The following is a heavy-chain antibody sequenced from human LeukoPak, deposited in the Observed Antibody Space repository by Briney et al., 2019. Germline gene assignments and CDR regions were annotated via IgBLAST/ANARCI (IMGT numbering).Heavy chain of an antibody. V-gene: IGHV3-53*01. CDR2: IYSGGST. Sequence: GGSLRLSCAASGFTVSSNYMSWVRQAPGKGLEWVSVIYSGGSTYYADSVKGRFTISRDNSKNTLYLQMKRLRAEDTAVYYCARDRGYSYGPDAFDIWGQGTMVTVSS. J-gene: IGHJ3*02. CDR1: GFTVSSNY. CDR3: ARDRGYSYGPDAFDI. D-gene: IGHD5-18*01.